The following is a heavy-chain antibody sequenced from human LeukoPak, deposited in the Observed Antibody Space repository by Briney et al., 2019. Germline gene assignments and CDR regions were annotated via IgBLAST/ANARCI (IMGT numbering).Heavy chain of an antibody. Sequence: SETLSLTCTVSGGPISSYYWSWIRQPPGKGLEWIGYIYYSGSTNYNPSLKSRVTISVDTSKNQFSLKLSSVTAADTAVYYCARMSIAARINWFDPWGQGTLVTVSS. D-gene: IGHD6-6*01. CDR2: IYYSGST. V-gene: IGHV4-59*01. CDR3: ARMSIAARINWFDP. J-gene: IGHJ5*02. CDR1: GGPISSYY.